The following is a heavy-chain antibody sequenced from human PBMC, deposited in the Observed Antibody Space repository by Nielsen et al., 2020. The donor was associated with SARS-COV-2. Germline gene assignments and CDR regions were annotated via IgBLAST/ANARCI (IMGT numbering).Heavy chain of an antibody. CDR3: ARVLTIAAAGIFWFDP. J-gene: IGHJ5*02. CDR2: INTNTGNP. D-gene: IGHD6-13*01. CDR1: GYTFTSYA. Sequence: ASVKVSCKASGYTFTSYAMNWVRQAPGQGLEWMGWINTNTGNPTYAQGFTGRFVFSLDTSVSTAYLQISSLKAEDTAVYYCARVLTIAAAGIFWFDPWGQGTLVTVSS. V-gene: IGHV7-4-1*02.